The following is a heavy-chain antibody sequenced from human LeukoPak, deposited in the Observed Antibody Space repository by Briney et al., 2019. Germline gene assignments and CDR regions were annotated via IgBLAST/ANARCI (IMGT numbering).Heavy chain of an antibody. CDR1: GGSISSYY. J-gene: IGHJ6*03. V-gene: IGHV4-59*01. CDR2: IYYSGST. D-gene: IGHD3-10*01. CDR3: AGVRAPTGIWFGDPSYYYMDV. Sequence: SETLSLICSFSGGSISSYYWSWIRQPPGKGLEWMGYIYYSGSTNYNPSLKSRVTISVDTSKNQFSLKLSSVTAADTAVCYCAGVRAPTGIWFGDPSYYYMDVWAKGPRSPSP.